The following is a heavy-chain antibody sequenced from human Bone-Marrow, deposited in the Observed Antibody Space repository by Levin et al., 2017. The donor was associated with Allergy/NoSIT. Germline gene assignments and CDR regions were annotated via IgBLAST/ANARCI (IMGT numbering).Heavy chain of an antibody. D-gene: IGHD2-21*02. CDR2: IHPGGGST. CDR3: ARVGGLGTGTAPDGSYYYDYGMDG. Sequence: GASVKVSCRASGYTFTSYYMHWVRQAPGQGLEWMGMIHPGGGSTDYAQNFQGRVTMTRDTSTSTLYMELSSLRSEDTAVYYCARVGGLGTGTAPDGSYYYDYGMDGWGQGTTVTVSS. J-gene: IGHJ6*02. V-gene: IGHV1-46*01. CDR1: GYTFTSYY.